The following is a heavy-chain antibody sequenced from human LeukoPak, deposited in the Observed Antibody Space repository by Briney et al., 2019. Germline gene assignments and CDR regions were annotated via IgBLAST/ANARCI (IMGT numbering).Heavy chain of an antibody. CDR3: ARVKALRYFDWLLYYFDY. J-gene: IGHJ4*02. D-gene: IGHD3-9*01. Sequence: PSETLSLTCTVSGGSIGSYYWSWIRQPPRKGLEWIGYIYYSGSTNYNPSLKSRVTLSLDTSKNQFALKLSSVNAADTAVYYCARVKALRYFDWLLYYFDYWGQGTLVTVSS. CDR1: GGSIGSYY. V-gene: IGHV4-59*01. CDR2: IYYSGST.